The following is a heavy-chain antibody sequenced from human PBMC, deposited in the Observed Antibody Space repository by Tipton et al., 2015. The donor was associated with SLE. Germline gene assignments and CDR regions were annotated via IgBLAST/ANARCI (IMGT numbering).Heavy chain of an antibody. Sequence: LRLSCAVYGGSLGGHYWSWIRQSPGKGLECIGESNDSGKTNYNPALKSRATISVDTSRNQFSLKLSSVTAADTAVYYCASAYYDFWSGYYTYYGMDVWGQGTTVTVSS. CDR2: SNDSGKT. J-gene: IGHJ6*02. V-gene: IGHV4-34*01. CDR1: GGSLGGHY. CDR3: ASAYYDFWSGYYTYYGMDV. D-gene: IGHD3-3*01.